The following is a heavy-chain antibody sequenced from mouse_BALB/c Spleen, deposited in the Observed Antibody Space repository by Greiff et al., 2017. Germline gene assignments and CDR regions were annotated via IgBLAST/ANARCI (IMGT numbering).Heavy chain of an antibody. Sequence: EVQRVESGGGLVKPGGSLKLSCAASGFTFSDYYMYWVRQTPEKRLEWVATISDGGSYTYYPDSVKGRFTISRDNAKNNLYLQMSSLKSEDTAMYYCAREGGPHYYAMDYWGQGTSVTVSS. CDR1: GFTFSDYY. V-gene: IGHV5-4*02. D-gene: IGHD1-1*02. CDR3: AREGGPHYYAMDY. J-gene: IGHJ4*01. CDR2: ISDGGSYT.